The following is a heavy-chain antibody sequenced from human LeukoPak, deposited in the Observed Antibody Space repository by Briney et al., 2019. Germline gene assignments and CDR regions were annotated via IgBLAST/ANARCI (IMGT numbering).Heavy chain of an antibody. CDR1: GYSISSGYY. V-gene: IGHV4-38-2*01. Sequence: SETLSLTCAVSGYSISSGYYWGWIRQPPGKGLEWIGSIYHSGSTYYNPSLKSRVTISVDTSKNQFSLKLSSVTAADTAVYYCASRVYYYGSGRYYRWFDPWGQGTLVTVSS. D-gene: IGHD3-10*01. CDR3: ASRVYYYGSGRYYRWFDP. J-gene: IGHJ5*02. CDR2: IYHSGST.